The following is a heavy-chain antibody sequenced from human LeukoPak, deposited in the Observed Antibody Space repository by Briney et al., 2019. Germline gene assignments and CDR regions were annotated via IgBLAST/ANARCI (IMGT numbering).Heavy chain of an antibody. CDR2: IYHSGST. J-gene: IGHJ4*02. CDR1: GYSISSGYY. Sequence: SETLSLTCAVSGYSISSGYYWGWIRQPPGKGLEYIGSIYHSGSTYYNPSLKSRVTISVDTSKNQFSLELSSVTAADTAVYYCARQALLQGSATYFDYWGQGALVTVSS. CDR3: ARQALLQGSATYFDY. D-gene: IGHD2-15*01. V-gene: IGHV4-38-2*01.